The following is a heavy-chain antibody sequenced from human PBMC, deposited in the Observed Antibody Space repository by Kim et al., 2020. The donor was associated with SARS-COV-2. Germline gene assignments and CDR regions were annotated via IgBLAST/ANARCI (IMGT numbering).Heavy chain of an antibody. CDR1: GYTLTELS. CDR3: ATAPAHVRDGWFDP. J-gene: IGHJ5*02. Sequence: ASVKVSCKVSGYTLTELSMHWVRQAPGKGLEWMGGFDPEDGETIYAQKFQGRVTMTEDTSTDTAYMELSSLRSEDTAVYYCATAPAHVRDGWFDPWGQGTLVTVSS. D-gene: IGHD6-6*01. CDR2: FDPEDGET. V-gene: IGHV1-24*01.